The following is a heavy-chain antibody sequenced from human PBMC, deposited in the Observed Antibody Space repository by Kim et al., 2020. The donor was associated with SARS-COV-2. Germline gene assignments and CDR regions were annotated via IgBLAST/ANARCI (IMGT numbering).Heavy chain of an antibody. J-gene: IGHJ5*02. V-gene: IGHV1-2*02. Sequence: ASVKVSCKASGYTFTGYYMHWVRQAPGQGLEWMGWINPNRGGTNYAQKFQGRVTMTRDTSISTAYMDLSRLRSDDTAVYYCARNYYDSRGYYYARWFDHWGQGTLVTVS. CDR2: INPNRGGT. CDR3: ARNYYDSRGYYYARWFDH. D-gene: IGHD3-22*01. CDR1: GYTFTGYY.